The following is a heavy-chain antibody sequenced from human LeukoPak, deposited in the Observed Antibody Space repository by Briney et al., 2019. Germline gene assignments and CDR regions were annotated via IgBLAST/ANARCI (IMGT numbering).Heavy chain of an antibody. V-gene: IGHV3-20*04. CDR2: INWDGTNT. D-gene: IGHD6-13*01. J-gene: IGHJ4*02. Sequence: TGGSLRLSCAAPGGTTDDYGMSWVRQAPGKGLEWVSGINWDGTNTYYAESVKGRFTISRDSAEKSLYLQMNSLRDDDTAFYYCVKDVSSNWYSFDYWGQGTLVTVSS. CDR1: GGTTDDYG. CDR3: VKDVSSNWYSFDY.